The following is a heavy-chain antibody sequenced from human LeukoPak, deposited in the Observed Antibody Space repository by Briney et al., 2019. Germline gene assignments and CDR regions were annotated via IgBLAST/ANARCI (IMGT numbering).Heavy chain of an antibody. CDR1: GFTFSNYA. CDR2: ITGSGSGI. CDR3: AKRGDYDVLTGYYVSDY. Sequence: GGSLRLSCAASGFTFSNYAMSWVRQAPGKGLEWVSAITGSGSGIYYADSMKSRFTISRDNSKNTLYLQINSLRAEGTAVYYCAKRGDYDVLTGYYVSDYWGQGTLVTVSS. V-gene: IGHV3-23*01. J-gene: IGHJ4*02. D-gene: IGHD3-9*01.